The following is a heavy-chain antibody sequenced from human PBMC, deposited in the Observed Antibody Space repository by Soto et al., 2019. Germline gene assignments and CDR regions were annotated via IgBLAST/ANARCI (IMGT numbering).Heavy chain of an antibody. CDR3: ARVGRDYSGPHYGMDV. Sequence: GASVKVSCKASGYTFTGYYMHSVRQAPGQGLEWMGWINPNSGGTNYAQKFQGWVTMTRDTSISTAYMELSRLRSDDTAVYYCARVGRDYSGPHYGMDVWGQGTTVTVSS. V-gene: IGHV1-2*04. CDR1: GYTFTGYY. CDR2: INPNSGGT. J-gene: IGHJ6*02. D-gene: IGHD2-15*01.